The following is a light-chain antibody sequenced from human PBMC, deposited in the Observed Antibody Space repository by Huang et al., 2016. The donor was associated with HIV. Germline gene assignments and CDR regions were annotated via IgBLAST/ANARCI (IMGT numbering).Light chain of an antibody. Sequence: DIQMTQSPSSLSASVGDRVTITCRASQTISNYLNWYQLKPGKAPKFLISGASTLQNGVPARFSGSGSGTAFTLTISNLQPEDFATYFCQQSYNAPRTFGQGTYLEMK. J-gene: IGKJ2*01. CDR1: QTISNY. CDR2: GAS. CDR3: QQSYNAPRT. V-gene: IGKV1-39*01.